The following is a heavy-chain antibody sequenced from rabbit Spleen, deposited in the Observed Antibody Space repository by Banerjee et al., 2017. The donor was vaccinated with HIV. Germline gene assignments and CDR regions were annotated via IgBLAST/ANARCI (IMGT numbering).Heavy chain of an antibody. CDR2: IKTGTNNV. V-gene: IGHV1S40*01. CDR3: ARDSGSSFSSYGMDL. Sequence: QSLEESGGGLVKPGGTLTLTCTASGIDFSSAYYMCWVRQAPGKGLEWIGCIKTGTNNVWYASWARGRFTISKTSSTTVTLQMTSLTAADTATYFCARDSGSSFSSYGMDLWGPGTLVTVS. J-gene: IGHJ6*01. D-gene: IGHD8-1*01. CDR1: GIDFSSAYY.